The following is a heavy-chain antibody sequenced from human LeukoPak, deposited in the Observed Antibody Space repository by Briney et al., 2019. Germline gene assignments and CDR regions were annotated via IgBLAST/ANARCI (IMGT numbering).Heavy chain of an antibody. CDR3: AKALGSGWLPHDY. Sequence: GGSLRLSCAASGFTFSSYAMSWVRQAPGKGLEWVSGISGSGGSTYYADSVKGRFTISRDNSKNTLYLQMNSLRAEDTAVYYCAKALGSGWLPHDYWGQGTLVTVSS. CDR1: GFTFSSYA. CDR2: ISGSGGST. D-gene: IGHD6-19*01. V-gene: IGHV3-23*01. J-gene: IGHJ4*02.